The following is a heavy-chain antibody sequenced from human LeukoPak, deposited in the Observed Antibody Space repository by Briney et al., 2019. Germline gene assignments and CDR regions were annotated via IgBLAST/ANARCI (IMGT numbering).Heavy chain of an antibody. D-gene: IGHD6-19*01. V-gene: IGHV3-48*03. CDR1: GFTFSSCE. CDR3: AKPISGGLAVSADWFDP. Sequence: GGSLRLSCAASGFTFSSCELSWVRQAPAKGLEWVSYISSSGSIIYYADSVKGRFTISRDSAKNSLYLQMNSLRAEDTAIYYCAKPISGGLAVSADWFDPWGQGTLVTVSS. CDR2: ISSSGSII. J-gene: IGHJ5*02.